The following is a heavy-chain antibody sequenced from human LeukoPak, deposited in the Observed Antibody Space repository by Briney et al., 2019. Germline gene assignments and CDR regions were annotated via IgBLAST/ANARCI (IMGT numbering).Heavy chain of an antibody. CDR3: ARVPTTVTTGFAFDI. D-gene: IGHD4-17*01. CDR1: GGSFSVYY. V-gene: IGHV4-34*01. CDR2: INHSGST. Sequence: SETLSLTCAVYGGSFSVYYWSWIRQPPGKGLEWIGEINHSGSTNYNPSLKSRVTISVDTSKNQFSLKLSSVTAADTAVYYCARVPTTVTTGFAFDIWGQGTMVTVSS. J-gene: IGHJ3*02.